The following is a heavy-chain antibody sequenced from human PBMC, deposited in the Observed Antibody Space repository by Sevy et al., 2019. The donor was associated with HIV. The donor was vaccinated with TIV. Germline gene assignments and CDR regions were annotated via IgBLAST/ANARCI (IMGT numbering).Heavy chain of an antibody. J-gene: IGHJ6*03. CDR3: ARGNENSRGRSYMDV. CDR1: GFTFSYYW. D-gene: IGHD6-13*01. V-gene: IGHV3-74*01. CDR2: FNSDGSST. Sequence: GGSLRLSCAASGFTFSYYWMHWVRQAPGKGLVWVSCFNSDGSSTSYADSVKGRFTISRANAKNTLYLQMNSLRAEDTAEYYFARGNENSRGRSYMDVWGKGTTVTVSS.